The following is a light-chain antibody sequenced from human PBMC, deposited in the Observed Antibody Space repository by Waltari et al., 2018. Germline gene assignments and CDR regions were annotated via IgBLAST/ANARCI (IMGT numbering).Light chain of an antibody. CDR3: LSYTSSSTYV. J-gene: IGLJ1*01. Sequence: QSALTQPASVSGSPGQSITFSCPGTSRDVGGYNYVSWYQQHPGKVPKLMIYEVSNRPSGVSNRFSGSKSGNTASLTISGLQAEDEADYYCLSYTSSSTYVFGTGTKVTVL. CDR1: SRDVGGYNY. V-gene: IGLV2-14*01. CDR2: EVS.